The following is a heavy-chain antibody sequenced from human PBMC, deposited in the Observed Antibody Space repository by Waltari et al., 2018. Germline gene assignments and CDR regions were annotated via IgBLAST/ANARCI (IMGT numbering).Heavy chain of an antibody. CDR1: GFPFRNYE. CDR3: ARDLPAADIDY. D-gene: IGHD2-2*01. J-gene: IGHJ4*02. CDR2: ISSSGGTM. Sequence: EVQLVESGGGLVQPGGSLRLSGAASGFPFRNYELNWVRQAPGKGLEWVSYISSSGGTMFYAESVRGRFTISRDNAKNSLYLQMNTMRAEDTAVYYCARDLPAADIDYWGQGTLVTVSS. V-gene: IGHV3-48*03.